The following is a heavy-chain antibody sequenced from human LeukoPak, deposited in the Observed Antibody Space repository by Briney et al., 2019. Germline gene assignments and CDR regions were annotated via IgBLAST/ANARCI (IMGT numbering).Heavy chain of an antibody. V-gene: IGHV4-39*01. D-gene: IGHD5-12*01. J-gene: IGHJ4*02. CDR3: ARAGYCGYDLY. CDR2: IYYSGST. Sequence: PSETLSLTCTVSGGSISSSTYYWGWIRQPPGKGLEWIGSIYYSGSTFYNPSLKSRVTISVDTSKNQFSLKLSSVTAADTAVYYCARAGYCGYDLYWGEGTVVTVSS. CDR1: GGSISSSTYY.